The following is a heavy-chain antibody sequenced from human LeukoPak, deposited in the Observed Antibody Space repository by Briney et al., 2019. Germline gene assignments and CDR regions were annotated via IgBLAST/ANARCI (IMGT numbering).Heavy chain of an antibody. V-gene: IGHV4-59*01. J-gene: IGHJ6*03. CDR3: ARAAAGGSWHSYYYYYYMDV. CDR1: GGSISSYY. Sequence: PSETLSLTCTVSGGSISSYYWSWIRQPSGKGLEWIGYIYYSGSTNYNPSLKSRVTISVDTSKNQFSLKLSSVTAADTAVYYCARAAAGGSWHSYYYYYYMDVWGKGTTVTVSS. CDR2: IYYSGST. D-gene: IGHD2-15*01.